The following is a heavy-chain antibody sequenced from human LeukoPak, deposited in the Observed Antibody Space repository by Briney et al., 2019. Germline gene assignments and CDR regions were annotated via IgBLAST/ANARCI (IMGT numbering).Heavy chain of an antibody. CDR2: IYYSGNT. Sequence: PSETLSLTCTVSRGSIRNSNYYWGWIRQPPGKGLEWIGSIYYSGNTYYNASLKSQVSISIDTSKNQFSLRLTPVTAADTAVYYCARQTGSGLFILPGGQGTLVTVSS. CDR1: RGSIRNSNYY. V-gene: IGHV4-39*01. J-gene: IGHJ4*02. CDR3: ARQTGSGLFILP. D-gene: IGHD3/OR15-3a*01.